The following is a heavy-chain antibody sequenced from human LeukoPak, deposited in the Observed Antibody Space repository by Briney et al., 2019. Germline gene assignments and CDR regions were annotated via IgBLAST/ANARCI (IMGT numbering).Heavy chain of an antibody. J-gene: IGHJ3*02. CDR2: INPSGGST. Sequence: ASVKVSCKASGYTFTSYYMHWVRQAPGQGLEWMGIINPSGGSTSYAQKFQGRVTMTRDTSTSTVYMELSSLRSEDTAVYYCARDLYEPPHPGPRMGFDIWGQGTMVTVSS. D-gene: IGHD2-2*02. V-gene: IGHV1-46*01. CDR3: ARDLYEPPHPGPRMGFDI. CDR1: GYTFTSYY.